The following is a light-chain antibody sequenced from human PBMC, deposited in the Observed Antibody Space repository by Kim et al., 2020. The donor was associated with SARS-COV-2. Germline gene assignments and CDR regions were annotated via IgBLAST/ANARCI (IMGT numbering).Light chain of an antibody. J-gene: IGLJ3*02. V-gene: IGLV6-57*01. CDR2: EDT. Sequence: GKTVTISCPRSRGSIARNYVHSYQLRSGSSPTTVIYEDTQRPSGVPARFSGSIDSSSNSASLTISELKTEDDADYYCQSYDSSDRVFGGGTQLTVL. CDR3: QSYDSSDRV. CDR1: RGSIARNY.